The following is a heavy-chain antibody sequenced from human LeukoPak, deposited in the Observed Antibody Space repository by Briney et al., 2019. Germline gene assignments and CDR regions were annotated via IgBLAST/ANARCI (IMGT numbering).Heavy chain of an antibody. D-gene: IGHD3-22*01. CDR1: GGSFSGYY. J-gene: IGHJ4*02. V-gene: IGHV4-34*01. Sequence: SETLSLTCAVYGGSFSGYYWSWIRQPPGKGLEWIGEINHSGSTNYNPSLKSRVTISVDTSKNQFSLKLSSVTAADTAVYYCARAQYYYDSRGQGGSFDYWGQGTLVTVSS. CDR3: ARAQYYYDSRGQGGSFDY. CDR2: INHSGST.